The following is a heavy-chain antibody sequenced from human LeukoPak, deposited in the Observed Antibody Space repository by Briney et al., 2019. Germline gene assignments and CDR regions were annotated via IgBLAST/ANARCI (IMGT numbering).Heavy chain of an antibody. CDR2: ISPSGGNT. D-gene: IGHD5-12*01. Sequence: TGGSLRLSCTTSGLTFSNCVMTWVRQAPGKGLESVSSISPSGGNTFYADSVKGRFTISRDNSKNTLSLQMSSLGAEDTATYYCAGGYRDDDFFDSWGQGTLVTVSS. CDR3: AGGYRDDDFFDS. V-gene: IGHV3-23*01. CDR1: GLTFSNCV. J-gene: IGHJ4*02.